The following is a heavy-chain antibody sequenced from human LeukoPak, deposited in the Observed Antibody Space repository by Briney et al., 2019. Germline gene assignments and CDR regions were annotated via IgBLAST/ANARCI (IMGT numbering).Heavy chain of an antibody. CDR2: ISSSDSPI. CDR1: GFTFSSYA. V-gene: IGHV3-48*04. Sequence: GRSLRLSCAASGFTFSSYAMHWVRQAPGKGLEWVSYISSSDSPIYYADSVKSRFTISRDNAKNSLFLQMNSLGAEDTAVYYCARCEWHYYHYYMDVWGKGTTVTVSS. CDR3: ARCEWHYYHYYMDV. J-gene: IGHJ6*03. D-gene: IGHD3-3*01.